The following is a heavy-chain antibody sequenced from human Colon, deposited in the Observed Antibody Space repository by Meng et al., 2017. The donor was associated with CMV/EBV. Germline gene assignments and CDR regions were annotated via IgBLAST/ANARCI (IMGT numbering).Heavy chain of an antibody. CDR2: ISSSGSTI. CDR1: GFTFSDYY. D-gene: IGHD5-24*01. J-gene: IGHJ4*02. CDR3: ARLEMATIEDY. Sequence: GGSLRLSCAASGFTFSDYYMSWIRQAPGEGLEWVSYISSSGSTIYYADSVKGRFTISRDNAKNSLYLQMNSLRAEDTAVYYCARLEMATIEDYWGQGTLVTVSS. V-gene: IGHV3-11*04.